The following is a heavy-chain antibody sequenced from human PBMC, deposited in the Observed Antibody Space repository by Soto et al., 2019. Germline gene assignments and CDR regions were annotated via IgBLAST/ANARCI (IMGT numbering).Heavy chain of an antibody. CDR1: GFTFISYG. Sequence: WGSLRLSCAASGFTFISYGMHCFRHSPFKWLEWVAVISYDGSNKYYADSVKGRFTISRDNSKNTLYLQMNSLRAEDTAVYYCAKDSHYYYDSSGSLGYWGQGTLVTVSS. CDR3: AKDSHYYYDSSGSLGY. J-gene: IGHJ4*02. D-gene: IGHD3-22*01. V-gene: IGHV3-30*18. CDR2: ISYDGSNK.